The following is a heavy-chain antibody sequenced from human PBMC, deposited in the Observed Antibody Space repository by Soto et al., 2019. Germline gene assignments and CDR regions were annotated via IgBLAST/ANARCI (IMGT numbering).Heavy chain of an antibody. Sequence: QVQLVQSGTEVKKPGSSVKVSCKASGGTFSSYAISWVRQAPGQGLEWMGGIIPIFGTTNYAQRFQGRVSITADESTSTTYMELSGLRSEDTAVYYCAGSYKYGSGTFDAFDIWGQGTLVTVSS. CDR3: AGSYKYGSGTFDAFDI. V-gene: IGHV1-69*01. J-gene: IGHJ3*02. CDR1: GGTFSSYA. D-gene: IGHD3-10*01. CDR2: IIPIFGTT.